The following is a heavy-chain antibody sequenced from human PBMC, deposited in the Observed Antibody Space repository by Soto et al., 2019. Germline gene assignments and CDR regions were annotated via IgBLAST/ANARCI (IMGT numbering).Heavy chain of an antibody. D-gene: IGHD6-13*01. J-gene: IGHJ5*02. CDR2: IYYSGST. Sequence: PSETLSLTCTVSGGSISSGGYYWSWIRQHPGKGLEWIGYIYYSGSTYYNPSLKSRVTISVDTSKNQFSLKLSSVTAADTAVYYCARGRMSSSWSRRWFDPWGQGTLVTVSS. CDR1: GGSISSGGYY. V-gene: IGHV4-31*03. CDR3: ARGRMSSSWSRRWFDP.